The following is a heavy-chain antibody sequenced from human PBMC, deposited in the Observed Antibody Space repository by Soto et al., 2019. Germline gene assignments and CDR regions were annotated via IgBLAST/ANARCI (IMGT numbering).Heavy chain of an antibody. CDR3: AKENSGSYKNPDAFDI. V-gene: IGHV3-43*01. CDR2: ISWDGGST. CDR1: GFTFDDYT. Sequence: LGGSLRLSCAASGFTFDDYTMHWVRQAPWKGLEWVSLISWDGGSTYYADSVKGRFTISRDNSKNSLYLQMNSLRTEDTALYYCAKENSGSYKNPDAFDIWGQGTMVTVSS. D-gene: IGHD1-26*01. J-gene: IGHJ3*02.